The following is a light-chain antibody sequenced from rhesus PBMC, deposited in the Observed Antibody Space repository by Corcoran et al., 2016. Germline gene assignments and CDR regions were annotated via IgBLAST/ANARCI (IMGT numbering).Light chain of an antibody. Sequence: QVILTQSPATLSLSPGERATLSCRASQSVSSYLAWYQQKPGQAPRLLLYGASRRATGIPDRFSGSGSGTVFTLTISSLEPEDFAVYYWQQYSNWPLTFGGGTKVEIK. CDR1: QSVSSY. CDR2: GAS. CDR3: QQYSNWPLT. J-gene: IGKJ4*01. V-gene: IGKV3-53*02.